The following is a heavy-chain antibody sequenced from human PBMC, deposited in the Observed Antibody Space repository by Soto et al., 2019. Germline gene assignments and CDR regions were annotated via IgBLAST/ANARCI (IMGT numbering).Heavy chain of an antibody. CDR3: ARVNSDIVATFGPWAFDI. Sequence: SEILSLTCTVSGGSISSYYWSWIRQPPGKGLEWIGYIYYSGSTNYNPSLKSRVTISVDTSKNQFSLKLSSVTAADTAVYYCARVNSDIVATFGPWAFDIWGQGTMVTVSS. J-gene: IGHJ3*02. CDR2: IYYSGST. CDR1: GGSISSYY. D-gene: IGHD5-12*01. V-gene: IGHV4-59*01.